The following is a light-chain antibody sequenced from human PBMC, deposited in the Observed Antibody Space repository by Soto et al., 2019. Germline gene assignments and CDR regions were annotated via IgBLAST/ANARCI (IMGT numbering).Light chain of an antibody. Sequence: QSVVTQPPSASGTPGQRVTISCSGSSSNIGSDTVNWYQQVPGTAPKLLIYGNNQRPSGVPDRFSGSKSGTSASLAIRGLQSEDEADYYCQTWGTGTVLFGGGTKLTVL. J-gene: IGLJ2*01. CDR3: QTWGTGTVL. CDR2: GNN. CDR1: SSNIGSDT. V-gene: IGLV1-44*01.